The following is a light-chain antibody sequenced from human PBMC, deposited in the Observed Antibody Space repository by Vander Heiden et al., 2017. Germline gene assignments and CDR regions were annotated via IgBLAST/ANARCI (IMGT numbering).Light chain of an antibody. CDR1: QSVSGT. Sequence: IVMTQSPATLSVSPGERATLSCRACQSVSGTLAWYQQKPGQTPRLLIYGASTRASGIPARFSGSGSGTEFTLTISSLQSEDFAVYYCQQYNQWPLTFGGGTKLEIK. V-gene: IGKV3D-15*01. CDR3: QQYNQWPLT. CDR2: GAS. J-gene: IGKJ4*01.